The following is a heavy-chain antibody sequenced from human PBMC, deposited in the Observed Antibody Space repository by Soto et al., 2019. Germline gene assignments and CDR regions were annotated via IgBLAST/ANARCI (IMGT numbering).Heavy chain of an antibody. J-gene: IGHJ4*02. D-gene: IGHD3-22*01. Sequence: PGGSLRLSCAASGFTFSDYYMSWIRQSPERGLEWLAYISTSDTTKYYADSVKGRFAISRDNAENSLHLQMNSLRAEDTVVYFCARARFKYYNSSGYFDQWGQGTLVTVS. CDR2: ISTSDTTK. CDR3: ARARFKYYNSSGYFDQ. V-gene: IGHV3-11*01. CDR1: GFTFSDYY.